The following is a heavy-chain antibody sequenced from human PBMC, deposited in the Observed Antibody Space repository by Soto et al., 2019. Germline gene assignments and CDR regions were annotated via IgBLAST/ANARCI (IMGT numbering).Heavy chain of an antibody. D-gene: IGHD3-3*01. CDR2: ISYDGSNK. Sequence: GGSLRLSCAASGFTFSSYGMHWVRQAPGKGLEWVAVISYDGSNKYYADSVKGRFTISRDNSKNTLYLQMNSLRAEDTAVYYCAKAYYDFWSGYYKYEYFQHWGQGTLVTVS. CDR3: AKAYYDFWSGYYKYEYFQH. CDR1: GFTFSSYG. V-gene: IGHV3-30*18. J-gene: IGHJ1*01.